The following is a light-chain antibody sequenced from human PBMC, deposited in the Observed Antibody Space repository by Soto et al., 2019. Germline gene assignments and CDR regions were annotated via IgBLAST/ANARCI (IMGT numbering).Light chain of an antibody. V-gene: IGLV2-14*01. CDR1: SSDVGGYNY. Sequence: QSALTQPASVSGSPGQSITISCTGTSSDVGGYNYVSWYQQHPGKAHKLMIYDVNTRPSGVSNRFSGSKSGNTASLTISGLQAEDEAEYYCSSDTSSISFGGGTKLTVL. CDR3: SSDTSSIS. CDR2: DVN. J-gene: IGLJ2*01.